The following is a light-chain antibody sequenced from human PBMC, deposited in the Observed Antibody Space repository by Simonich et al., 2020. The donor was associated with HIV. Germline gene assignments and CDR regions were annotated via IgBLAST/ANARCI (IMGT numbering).Light chain of an antibody. CDR2: LGS. CDR3: MQALQTPLT. J-gene: IGKJ4*01. V-gene: IGKV2-28*01. CDR1: QSLLHSNGYNY. Sequence: DIVMTQSPLSLPVTPGEPASISCSSSQSLLHSNGYNYLDWYLQKPGQSPQLLIYLGSNRASGGPDRFSGRGSGTDFTLKISRVEAEDVGVYYCMQALQTPLTFGGGTKVEIK.